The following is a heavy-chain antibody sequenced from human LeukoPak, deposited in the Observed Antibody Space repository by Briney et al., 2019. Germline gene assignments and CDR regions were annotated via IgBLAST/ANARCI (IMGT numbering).Heavy chain of an antibody. CDR2: INHSGST. J-gene: IGHJ4*02. D-gene: IGHD3-3*01. CDR1: GGSFSGYY. Sequence: SETLSLTCAVYGGSFSGYYWSWIRQPPGKGLEWIGEINHSGSTNYNPSLKSRVTISVDTSKNPFSLKLSSVTAADTAVYYCARSYYDFWSGYIKVPDYWGQGTLVTVSS. CDR3: ARSYYDFWSGYIKVPDY. V-gene: IGHV4-34*01.